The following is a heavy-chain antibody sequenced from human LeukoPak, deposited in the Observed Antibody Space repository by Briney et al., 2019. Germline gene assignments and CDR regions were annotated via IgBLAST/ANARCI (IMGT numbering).Heavy chain of an antibody. CDR2: ISSSSSYI. J-gene: IGHJ4*02. V-gene: IGHV3-21*01. CDR3: ARDKRGSYAGGFDY. CDR1: GFTFSSYT. Sequence: PGGSLRLSCAASGFTFSSYTMNWVRQAPGKGLEWVSSISSSSSYIYYADSVKGRFTISRDNAKNSLYLQMSSLRAEDTAVYYCARDKRGSYAGGFDYWGQGTLVTVSS. D-gene: IGHD1-26*01.